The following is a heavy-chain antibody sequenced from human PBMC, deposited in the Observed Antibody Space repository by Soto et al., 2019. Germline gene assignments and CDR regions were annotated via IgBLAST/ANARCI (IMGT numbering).Heavy chain of an antibody. V-gene: IGHV3-30-3*01. CDR1: GFTFSSYA. D-gene: IGHD6-13*01. CDR3: AAIAAAGFDY. J-gene: IGHJ4*02. CDR2: IPYDGSNK. Sequence: HPGESLKISCAASGFTFSSYAMHWVRQAPGKGLEWVAVIPYDGSNKYYAESVKGRFTISRDNSKNTLYLQMNSLRAEDTAVYYCAAIAAAGFDYWGQGTLVTVSS.